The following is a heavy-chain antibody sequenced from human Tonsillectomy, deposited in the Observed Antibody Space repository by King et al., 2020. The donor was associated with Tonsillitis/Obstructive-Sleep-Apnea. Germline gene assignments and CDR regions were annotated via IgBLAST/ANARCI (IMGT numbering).Heavy chain of an antibody. V-gene: IGHV5-51*01. CDR1: GYSFTSYW. J-gene: IGHJ6*03. D-gene: IGHD5/OR15-5a*01. Sequence: QLVQSGAEVKKPGESLKISCKGSGYSFTSYWIGWVRQMPGKGLEWMGIIYPGDSDTRYSPSFQGQVTISADKSISTAYLQWSSLKASDTAMYYCAGHSHVYDFLYYYYMDVWGKGTTVTVSS. CDR3: AGHSHVYDFLYYYYMDV. CDR2: IYPGDSDT.